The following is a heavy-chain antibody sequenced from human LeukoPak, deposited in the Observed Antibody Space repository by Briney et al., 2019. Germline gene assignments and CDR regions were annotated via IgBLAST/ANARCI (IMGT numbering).Heavy chain of an antibody. CDR3: ARGGRGYSYGLLRVFDY. J-gene: IGHJ4*02. V-gene: IGHV1-8*01. Sequence: GASVKVSCKASGYTFTSYDINWVRQATGQGLEWMGWMNPNSGNTGYAQKFQGRVTMTRNTSISTAYMELSSLRPEDTAVYYCARGGRGYSYGLLRVFDYWGQGTLVTVSS. CDR1: GYTFTSYD. D-gene: IGHD5-18*01. CDR2: MNPNSGNT.